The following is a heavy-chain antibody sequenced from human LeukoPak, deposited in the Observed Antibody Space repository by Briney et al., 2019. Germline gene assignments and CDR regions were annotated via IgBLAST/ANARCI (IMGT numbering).Heavy chain of an antibody. CDR2: FDPEDGET. V-gene: IGHV1-24*01. CDR3: AREEGYCSSTSCSYGMDV. J-gene: IGHJ6*02. CDR1: GYTLTELS. Sequence: ASVKVSCKVSGYTLTELSMHWVRQAPGKGLEWMGGFDPEDGETIYAQKFQGRVTMTEDTSTDTAYMELSSLRSEDTAVYYCAREEGYCSSTSCSYGMDVWGQGTTVTVSS. D-gene: IGHD2-2*01.